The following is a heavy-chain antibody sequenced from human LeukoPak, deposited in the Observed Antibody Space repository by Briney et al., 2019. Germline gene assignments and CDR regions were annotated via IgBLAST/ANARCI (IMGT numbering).Heavy chain of an antibody. J-gene: IGHJ3*02. CDR1: GFTFSSYG. CDR3: AKEAAMTTVTTHNAFDI. CDR2: IWYDGSNK. D-gene: IGHD4-17*01. Sequence: GGSLRLSCAASGFTFSSYGMHWVRQAPGKGLEWVAVIWYDGSNKYYADSVKGRFTISRDNSKNTLYLQMNSLRAEDTAVYYCAKEAAMTTVTTHNAFDIWGQGTMVTVSS. V-gene: IGHV3-33*06.